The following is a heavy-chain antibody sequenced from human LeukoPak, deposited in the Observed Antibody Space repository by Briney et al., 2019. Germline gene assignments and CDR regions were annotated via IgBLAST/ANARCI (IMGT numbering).Heavy chain of an antibody. D-gene: IGHD3-10*01. V-gene: IGHV1-69*13. CDR3: AREDITMVRGVISFGSFDP. J-gene: IGHJ5*02. CDR2: IIPIFGTA. Sequence: TVKVSCKASGGTFSSYAISWVRQAPGQGLEWMGGIIPIFGTANYAQKFQGRVTITADESTSTAYMELSSLRSEDTAVYYCAREDITMVRGVISFGSFDPWGQGTLVTVSS. CDR1: GGTFSSYA.